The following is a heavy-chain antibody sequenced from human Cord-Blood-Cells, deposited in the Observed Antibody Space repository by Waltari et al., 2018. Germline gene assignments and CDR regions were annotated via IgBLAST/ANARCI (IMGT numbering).Heavy chain of an antibody. CDR1: GGTFSSYA. J-gene: IGHJ3*02. D-gene: IGHD3-3*01. Sequence: QVQLVQSGDEVKKPGSSVKVSCKASGGTFSSYAISWVRQAPGQGREWMGRIIPILGIANYAQKFQGRVTITADKSTSTAYMELSSLRSEDTAVYYCARDVADYDFWSGYYDAFDIWGQGTMVTVSS. CDR2: IIPILGIA. V-gene: IGHV1-69*09. CDR3: ARDVADYDFWSGYYDAFDI.